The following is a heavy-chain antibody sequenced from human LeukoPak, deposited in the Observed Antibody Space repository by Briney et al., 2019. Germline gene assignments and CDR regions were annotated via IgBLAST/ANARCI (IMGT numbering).Heavy chain of an antibody. D-gene: IGHD6-19*01. J-gene: IGHJ4*02. V-gene: IGHV3-30*02. CDR2: IWYDGSNK. CDR3: ATDRPGGGWSFDY. Sequence: PGRSLRLSCGASGFIFSTYAMHWVRQAPGKGLEWVTFIWYDGSNKYYADSVKGRFIISRDNSKNTLYLQMNSLRPEDTAVYYCATDRPGGGWSFDYWGQGTVVIVSS. CDR1: GFIFSTYA.